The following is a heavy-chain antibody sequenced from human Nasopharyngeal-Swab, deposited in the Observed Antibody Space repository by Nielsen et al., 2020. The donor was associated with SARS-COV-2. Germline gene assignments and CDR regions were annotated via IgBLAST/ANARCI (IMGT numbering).Heavy chain of an antibody. V-gene: IGHV4-34*01. D-gene: IGHD3-16*01. CDR3: ARGESYDYVWEK. J-gene: IGHJ4*02. CDR2: INHSGST. Sequence: SETLSLTCAVYGGSFSGYYWSWIRQPPGKGLEWIGEINHSGSTNYNPSLKSRVTISVDTSKNQFSLKLSSVTAADTAVYYCARGESYDYVWEKGGQGTLVTVSS. CDR1: GGSFSGYY.